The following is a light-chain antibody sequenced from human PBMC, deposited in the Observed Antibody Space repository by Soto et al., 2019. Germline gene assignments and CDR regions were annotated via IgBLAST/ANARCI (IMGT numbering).Light chain of an antibody. J-gene: IGKJ2*01. CDR2: GAS. Sequence: EIVMTQSPATLSVSPGERATLSCRASQSVSSNLAWYQQKPGQAPRLLIYGASTRATGIPARFSGSGSGTEFTLTISSLQSEDFAVYYCQHYGSSPRTFGQATKLEIK. CDR1: QSVSSN. CDR3: QHYGSSPRT. V-gene: IGKV3-15*01.